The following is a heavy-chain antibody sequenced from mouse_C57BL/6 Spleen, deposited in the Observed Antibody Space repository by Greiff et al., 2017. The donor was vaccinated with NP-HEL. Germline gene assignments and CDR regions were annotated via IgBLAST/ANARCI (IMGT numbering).Heavy chain of an antibody. CDR1: GYTFTSYG. D-gene: IGHD2-5*01. Sequence: QVQLQQSGAELARPGASVKLSCKASGYTFTSYGISWVKQRTGQGLEWIGEIYPRSGNTYYNEKSKGKATLTADKSSSTAYMELRSLTSEDSAVYFCARSKPLYSNYEDYWGQGTTLTVSS. V-gene: IGHV1-81*01. CDR2: IYPRSGNT. CDR3: ARSKPLYSNYEDY. J-gene: IGHJ2*01.